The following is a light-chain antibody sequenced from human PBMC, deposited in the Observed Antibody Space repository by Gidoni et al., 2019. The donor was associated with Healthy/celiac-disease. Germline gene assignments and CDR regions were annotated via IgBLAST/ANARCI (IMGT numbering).Light chain of an antibody. V-gene: IGKV3-11*01. J-gene: IGKJ4*01. CDR3: QQRSNWGLT. CDR1: QSVSSY. Sequence: DIVLTPSPATLSLSPGERATLSCRASQSVSSYLTWYQQKPGQAPRLLIYDASSRATGIPARFSGSGSGTDFTLTISSLEPEDFAVYYCQQRSNWGLTFGGXTKVEIK. CDR2: DAS.